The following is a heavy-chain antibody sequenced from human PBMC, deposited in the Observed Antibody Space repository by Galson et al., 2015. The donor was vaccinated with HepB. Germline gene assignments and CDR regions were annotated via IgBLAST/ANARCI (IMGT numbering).Heavy chain of an antibody. Sequence: SVKVSCKASGYTFTSYGISWVRQAPGQGLEWMGWISAYNGNTNYAQKLQGRVTMTTDTSTSTAYMELRSLRSDDTAVYYCARTRTYYYDSSGYYPNWFDPWGQGTLVTVSS. CDR1: GYTFTSYG. V-gene: IGHV1-18*04. CDR2: ISAYNGNT. J-gene: IGHJ5*02. CDR3: ARTRTYYYDSSGYYPNWFDP. D-gene: IGHD3-22*01.